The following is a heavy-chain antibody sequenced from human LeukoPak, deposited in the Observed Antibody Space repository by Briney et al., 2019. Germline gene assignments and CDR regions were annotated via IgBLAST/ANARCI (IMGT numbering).Heavy chain of an antibody. D-gene: IGHD2-2*02. V-gene: IGHV1-69*06. Sequence: GASVKVSCKASGGTFSSYAISWVRQAPGQGLEWMGGIIPIFGTANYAQKFQGRVTITADKSTSTAYMELSSLRSEDTAVYYCARLFHDYTRRTEIDAFDIWGQGTMVTVSS. CDR1: GGTFSSYA. J-gene: IGHJ3*02. CDR3: ARLFHDYTRRTEIDAFDI. CDR2: IIPIFGTA.